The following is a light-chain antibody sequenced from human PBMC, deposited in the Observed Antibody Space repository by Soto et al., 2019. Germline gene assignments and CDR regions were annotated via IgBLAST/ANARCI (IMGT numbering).Light chain of an antibody. J-gene: IGKJ4*01. CDR3: QQRSNWLLT. CDR1: QSLSSY. V-gene: IGKV3-11*01. Sequence: EILLTQSPATLSLYPGERATLSCRASQSLSSYLAWYQQKPGQAPRLLIYDTSNRATGIPARFSGSGSGTDFTLTISSLEPEDFAVYYCQQRSNWLLTFGGGTKVEIK. CDR2: DTS.